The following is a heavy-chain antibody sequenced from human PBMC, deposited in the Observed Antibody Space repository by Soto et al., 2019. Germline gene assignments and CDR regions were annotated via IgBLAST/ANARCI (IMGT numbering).Heavy chain of an antibody. J-gene: IGHJ6*02. CDR3: ARGGLLGYYDFWSGPDSRGGMDV. CDR1: GGSISSGGYY. Sequence: KPSETLSLTCTVSGGSISSGGYYWSWIRQHPGKGLEWIGYIYYSGSTYYNPSLKSRVTISVDTSKNQFSLKLSSVTAADTAVYYCARGGLLGYYDFWSGPDSRGGMDVWGQGTTVTV. V-gene: IGHV4-31*03. D-gene: IGHD3-3*01. CDR2: IYYSGST.